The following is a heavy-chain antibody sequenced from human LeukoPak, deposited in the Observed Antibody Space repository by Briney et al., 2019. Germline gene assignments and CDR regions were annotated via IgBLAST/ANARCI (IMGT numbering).Heavy chain of an antibody. CDR3: ARFRTWGDKAFDY. V-gene: IGHV3-21*01. J-gene: IGHJ4*02. CDR2: ISSSSSYI. Sequence: PGGSLRLSCAASGFTFSSYSMNWVRQAPGKGLEWVSSISSSSSYIYYADSVRGRFTISRDSAKNSLYLRMNSLRAEDTAVYYCARFRTWGDKAFDYWGQGTLVTVSS. D-gene: IGHD2-21*02. CDR1: GFTFSSYS.